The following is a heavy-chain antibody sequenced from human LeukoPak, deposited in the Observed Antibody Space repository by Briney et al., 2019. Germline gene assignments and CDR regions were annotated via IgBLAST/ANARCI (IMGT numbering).Heavy chain of an antibody. CDR1: GFTFSSYS. J-gene: IGHJ4*02. D-gene: IGHD3-16*02. Sequence: GGSLRLSCAASGFTFSSYSMNWVRQAPGKGLEWVSSISSSSSYIYYADSVKGRFTISRDNAKNTLYLQMNSLRAEDTAVYYCARGVFGGVIAPVDYWGQGTLVTVSS. V-gene: IGHV3-21*01. CDR2: ISSSSSYI. CDR3: ARGVFGGVIAPVDY.